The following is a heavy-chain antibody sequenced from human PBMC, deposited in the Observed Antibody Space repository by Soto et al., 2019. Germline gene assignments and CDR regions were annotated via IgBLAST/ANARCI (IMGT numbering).Heavy chain of an antibody. CDR3: ARDGGTNXMDV. D-gene: IGHD3-3*01. Sequence: SETLSLTCTVSGGAISSYTWSWIRQPPGKGLEWIGYIYYSGSTNYNPSLKSRVTISVDTSKNQFSLKLSSVTAADTAVYYCARDGGTNXMDVWGQGTTVT. V-gene: IGHV4-59*01. CDR2: IYYSGST. J-gene: IGHJ6*02. CDR1: GGAISSYT.